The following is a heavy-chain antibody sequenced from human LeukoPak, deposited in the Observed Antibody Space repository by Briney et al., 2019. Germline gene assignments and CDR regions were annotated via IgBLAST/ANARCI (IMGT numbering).Heavy chain of an antibody. Sequence: GASVKVSCKASGYTFTGYYMHWVRQAPGQGLEWMGIINPSGGSTSYAQKFQGRVTMTRDTSTSTVYMELSSLRSEDTAVYYCARDGAHITMVRGVITRYYYYYMDVWGKGTTVTISS. CDR3: ARDGAHITMVRGVITRYYYYYMDV. J-gene: IGHJ6*03. D-gene: IGHD3-10*01. CDR1: GYTFTGYY. V-gene: IGHV1-46*01. CDR2: INPSGGST.